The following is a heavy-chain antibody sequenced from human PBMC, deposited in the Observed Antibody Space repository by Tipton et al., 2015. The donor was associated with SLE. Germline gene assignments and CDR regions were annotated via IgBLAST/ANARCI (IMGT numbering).Heavy chain of an antibody. CDR2: INHSGST. V-gene: IGHV4-34*09. Sequence: LRLSCAVYGGSFSGYYWSWIRQPPGKGLEWIGEINHSGSTNYNPSLKSRVTISVDTSKNQFSLKLSSVTAADTAVYYCAREPGGEGYFDYWGQGTLVTVSS. J-gene: IGHJ4*02. CDR1: GGSFSGYY. CDR3: AREPGGEGYFDY. D-gene: IGHD3-16*01.